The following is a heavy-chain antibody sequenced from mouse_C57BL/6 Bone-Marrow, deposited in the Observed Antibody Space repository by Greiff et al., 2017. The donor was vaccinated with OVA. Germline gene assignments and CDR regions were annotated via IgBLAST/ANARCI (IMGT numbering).Heavy chain of an antibody. CDR1: GYTFTDYE. CDR2: IDPETGGT. CDR3: TRDDYDYYAMDY. J-gene: IGHJ4*01. Sequence: VQLQESGAELVRPGASVTLSCKASGYTFTDYEMHWVKQTPVHGLEWIGAIDPETGGTAYNQKFKGKAILTADKSSSTAYMELRSLTSEDSAVYYCTRDDYDYYAMDYGGQGTSVTVSS. V-gene: IGHV1-15*01. D-gene: IGHD2-4*01.